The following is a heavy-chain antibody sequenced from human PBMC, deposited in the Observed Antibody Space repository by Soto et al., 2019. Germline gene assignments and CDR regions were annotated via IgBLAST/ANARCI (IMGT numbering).Heavy chain of an antibody. J-gene: IGHJ4*02. CDR2: IYYSGST. D-gene: IGHD3-3*01. V-gene: IGHV4-59*01. CDR1: GGSISSYY. CDR3: ARSITIFGVVTGAFDY. Sequence: PSETLSLTCTVSGGSISSYYWSWIRQPPGKGLEWIGYIYYSGSTNYNPPLKSRVTISVDTPKNQFSLELSSVTAADTAVYYCARSITIFGVVTGAFDYWGQGTLVTVSS.